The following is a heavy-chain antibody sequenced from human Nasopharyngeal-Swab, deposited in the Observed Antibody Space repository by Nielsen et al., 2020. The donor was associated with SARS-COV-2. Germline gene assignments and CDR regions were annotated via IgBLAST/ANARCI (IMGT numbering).Heavy chain of an antibody. CDR2: ISYDGSNK. CDR3: ARGGLLRFGNMDV. D-gene: IGHD3-3*01. CDR1: GFTFSSYA. Sequence: GGSLRLSCAASGFTFSSYAMHWVRQAPGKGLEWVAVISYDGSNKYYADSVKGRFTISRDNSKNTLYLQMNSLRAEDTAVYYCARGGLLRFGNMDVWGKGTTVTVSS. J-gene: IGHJ6*03. V-gene: IGHV3-30*04.